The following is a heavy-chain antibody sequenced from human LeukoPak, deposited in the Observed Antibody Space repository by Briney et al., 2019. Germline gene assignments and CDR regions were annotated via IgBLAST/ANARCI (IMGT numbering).Heavy chain of an antibody. Sequence: ASVKVSCKASGYTFTVYYMHWVRQAPGQGLEWMGWINPNSGGTNYAQKFQGRVTMTRDTSISTAYMELSRLRSDDTAVYYCARAMESYYYGMDVWGQGTTVTVSS. V-gene: IGHV1-2*02. CDR1: GYTFTVYY. CDR3: ARAMESYYYGMDV. D-gene: IGHD1-1*01. J-gene: IGHJ6*02. CDR2: INPNSGGT.